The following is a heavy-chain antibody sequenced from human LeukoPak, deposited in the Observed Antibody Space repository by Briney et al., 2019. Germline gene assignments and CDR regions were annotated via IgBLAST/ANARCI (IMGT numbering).Heavy chain of an antibody. CDR2: MNPNSGNT. CDR3: ARGPDCSGGSCYSEGNWFDP. CDR1: GYTFTSYD. J-gene: IGHJ5*02. Sequence: GASVKVSCKASGYTFTSYDINWVRQATGQGLEWMGWMNPNSGNTGYAQKFQGRVTMTRNTSISTAYMELSSLRSEDTAVYYCARGPDCSGGSCYSEGNWFDPWGQGTLVTVSS. D-gene: IGHD2-15*01. V-gene: IGHV1-8*01.